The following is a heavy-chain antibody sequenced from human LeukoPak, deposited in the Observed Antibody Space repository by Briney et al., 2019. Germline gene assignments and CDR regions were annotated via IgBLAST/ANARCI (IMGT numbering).Heavy chain of an antibody. D-gene: IGHD3-3*01. Sequence: GGSLRLSCAASGFTFSSYWMSWVRQAPGKGREWVANIKQDGSEKYYVDSVEGRFTISRDNAKNPLYLQMNSLRAEDTAVYYCARARAYYDFWGGQGTLVTVSS. CDR1: GFTFSSYW. CDR2: IKQDGSEK. J-gene: IGHJ4*02. CDR3: ARARAYYDFW. V-gene: IGHV3-7*01.